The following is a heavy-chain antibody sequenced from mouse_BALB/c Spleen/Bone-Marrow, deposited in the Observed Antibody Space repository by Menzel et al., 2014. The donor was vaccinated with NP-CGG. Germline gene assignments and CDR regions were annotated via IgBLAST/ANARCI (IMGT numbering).Heavy chain of an antibody. Sequence: EVKLVESGGGLVQPGGSLGLSCATSGFTFTDYYMSWVRQPPGKALEWLGFIRNKANGYTTEYSASVKGRFTISRDNSQSILYHQMNTLRAEDSATYYCARIGSSFYYYAMDYWGQGTSVTVSS. CDR3: ARIGSSFYYYAMDY. CDR1: GFTFTDYY. D-gene: IGHD1-1*01. J-gene: IGHJ4*01. CDR2: IRNKANGYTT. V-gene: IGHV7-3*02.